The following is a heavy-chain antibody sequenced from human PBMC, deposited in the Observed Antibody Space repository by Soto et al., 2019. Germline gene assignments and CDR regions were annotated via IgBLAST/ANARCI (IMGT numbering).Heavy chain of an antibody. D-gene: IGHD2-15*01. V-gene: IGHV1-18*01. CDR2: ISAYNGNT. Sequence: ASVKVSCKASGYTFTSYGISWVRQAPGQGLEWMGWISAYNGNTSYAQKLQGRVTMTTDTSTSTAYMELRSLRSDDTAVYYCASTYCSGGKCHYFDYWGQGTLVTVSS. CDR3: ASTYCSGGKCHYFDY. J-gene: IGHJ4*02. CDR1: GYTFTSYG.